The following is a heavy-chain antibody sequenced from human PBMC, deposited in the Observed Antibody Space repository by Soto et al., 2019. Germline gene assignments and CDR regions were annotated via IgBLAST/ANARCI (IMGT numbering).Heavy chain of an antibody. V-gene: IGHV1-69*13. J-gene: IGHJ3*02. CDR1: GGTFSSYA. CDR3: ARGVAVLRYFDWLFDAFDI. Sequence: SVKVSCKASGGTFSSYAISWVRQAPGQGLEWMGGIIPIFGTANYAQKFQGRVTITADESTSTAYMELSSLRSEDTAVYYFARGVAVLRYFDWLFDAFDIWGQGTMVTVSS. D-gene: IGHD3-9*01. CDR2: IIPIFGTA.